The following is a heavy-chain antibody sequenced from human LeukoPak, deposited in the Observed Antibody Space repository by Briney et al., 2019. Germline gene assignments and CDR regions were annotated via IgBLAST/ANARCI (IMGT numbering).Heavy chain of an antibody. Sequence: GGSLRLSCAASGFTFSSYSMNWVRQAPGKGLEWVSSISSSSSYIYYADSVKGRFTISRDNAKNSLYLQMNSLRAEDTAVYYCARDRKLEGYSSSWYYFDYWGQGTLVTVSS. CDR1: GFTFSSYS. CDR3: ARDRKLEGYSSSWYYFDY. V-gene: IGHV3-21*01. D-gene: IGHD6-13*01. CDR2: ISSSSSYI. J-gene: IGHJ4*02.